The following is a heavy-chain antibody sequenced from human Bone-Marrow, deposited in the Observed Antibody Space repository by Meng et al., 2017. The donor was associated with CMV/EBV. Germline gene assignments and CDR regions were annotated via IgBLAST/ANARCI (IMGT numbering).Heavy chain of an antibody. J-gene: IGHJ4*02. CDR1: GGSISYYY. D-gene: IGHD3-3*01. V-gene: IGHV4-59*01. CDR2: IYYSGST. CDR3: ARGDDFWSGYLSSLALDY. Sequence: SETLSLTCPVSGGSISYYYWSWIRQPPGKGLEWIGSIYYSGSTNYSPSLKSRVTISVDTSKNQFSLNLTSVTAADTAVYYCARGDDFWSGYLSSLALDYWGQGTLVTVSS.